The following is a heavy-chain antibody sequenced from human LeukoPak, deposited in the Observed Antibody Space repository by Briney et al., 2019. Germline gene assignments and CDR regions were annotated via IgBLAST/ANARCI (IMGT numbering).Heavy chain of an antibody. CDR1: GFTFSSYA. D-gene: IGHD3-10*01. CDR2: ISGSGGST. V-gene: IGHV3-23*01. Sequence: GGSLRLSCAASGFTFSSYAMSWVRQAPGKGLEWVSAISGSGGSTYYADSVKGRFTISRDNSKNTLYLQMNSLRAEDTAVYYCAKPPFTMVRGVIMAHYFDYWGQGTLVTVSS. CDR3: AKPPFTMVRGVIMAHYFDY. J-gene: IGHJ4*02.